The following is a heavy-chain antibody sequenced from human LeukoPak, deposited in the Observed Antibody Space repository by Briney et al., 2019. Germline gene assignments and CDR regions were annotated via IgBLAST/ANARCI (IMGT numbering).Heavy chain of an antibody. CDR2: IYTSGST. Sequence: PSETLSLTCTVSGGSISSYYWSWIWQPAGKGLEWIGRIYTSGSTNYNPSLKSRVTMSVDTSKNQFSLKLSSVTAADTAVYYCARGMDWYSSSWYVRNYYGMDVWGQGTTVTVSS. D-gene: IGHD6-13*01. CDR1: GGSISSYY. J-gene: IGHJ6*02. CDR3: ARGMDWYSSSWYVRNYYGMDV. V-gene: IGHV4-4*07.